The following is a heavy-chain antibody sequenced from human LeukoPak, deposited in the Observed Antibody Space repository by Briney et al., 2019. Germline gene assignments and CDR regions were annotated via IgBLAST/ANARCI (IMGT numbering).Heavy chain of an antibody. Sequence: PGGSLRLSCAASGFTFSSYWMHWVRQAPGKGLVWVSRINSDGITTSYADSVKGRFTISRDNAKDTLYLQMNSLRAEDSAVYYCVRDPGLHTAFNWFDRWGQGTLVTVSS. CDR3: VRDPGLHTAFNWFDR. V-gene: IGHV3-74*01. CDR2: INSDGITT. J-gene: IGHJ5*02. CDR1: GFTFSSYW.